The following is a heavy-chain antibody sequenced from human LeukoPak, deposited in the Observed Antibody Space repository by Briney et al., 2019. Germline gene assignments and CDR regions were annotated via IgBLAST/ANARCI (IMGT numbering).Heavy chain of an antibody. Sequence: SGGSLSLSCAASGFTFSSISLNWLAQAQGKGLEWVSSISSSSSYIYYADSVKGRFTISRDNAKNSLYLQMNSLRAEDTAVYYCATGTNGDYFDYWGQGTLVTVSS. CDR2: ISSSSSYI. CDR3: ATGTNGDYFDY. D-gene: IGHD1-1*01. V-gene: IGHV3-21*01. CDR1: GFTFSSIS. J-gene: IGHJ4*02.